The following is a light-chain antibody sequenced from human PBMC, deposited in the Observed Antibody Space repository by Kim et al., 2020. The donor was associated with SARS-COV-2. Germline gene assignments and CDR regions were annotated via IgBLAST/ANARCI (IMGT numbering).Light chain of an antibody. CDR3: QAWDSSTRV. CDR1: KLGDKY. Sequence: VSPGQTASITCSGDKLGDKYVCWYQQKPGQSPVLVIYQDSKRPSGIPERFSGSNSGNTATLTISGTQAMDEADYYCQAWDSSTRVFGGGTKLTVL. V-gene: IGLV3-1*01. CDR2: QDS. J-gene: IGLJ3*02.